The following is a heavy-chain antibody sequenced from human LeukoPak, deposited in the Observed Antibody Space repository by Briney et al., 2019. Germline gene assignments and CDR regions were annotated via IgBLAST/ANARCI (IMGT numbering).Heavy chain of an antibody. CDR3: ARRGAAAGWDIDDY. CDR2: IYYSGST. CDR1: GGSISSSSYY. D-gene: IGHD6-13*01. Sequence: SETLSLTCTVSGGSISSSSYYWGWIRQPPGKGLEWIGSIYYSGSTYYNPSLKSRVTISVDTSKNQFSLKLSSVTAADTAVYYCARRGAAAGWDIDDYWGQGTLVTVSS. J-gene: IGHJ4*02. V-gene: IGHV4-39*07.